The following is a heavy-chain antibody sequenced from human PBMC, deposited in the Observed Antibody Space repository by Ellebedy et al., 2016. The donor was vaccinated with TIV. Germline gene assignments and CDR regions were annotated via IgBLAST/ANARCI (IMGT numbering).Heavy chain of an antibody. Sequence: GESLKISCAASGFPFSSFEFNWVRQAPGKGLEWVSSISSSSSYIYYADSVKGRFTISRDNAKNSLYLQMNSLRAEDTAVYYCARQSQKMATIPGDLGYWGQGTLVTVSS. J-gene: IGHJ4*02. CDR2: ISSSSSYI. CDR3: ARQSQKMATIPGDLGY. CDR1: GFPFSSFE. D-gene: IGHD5-24*01. V-gene: IGHV3-21*01.